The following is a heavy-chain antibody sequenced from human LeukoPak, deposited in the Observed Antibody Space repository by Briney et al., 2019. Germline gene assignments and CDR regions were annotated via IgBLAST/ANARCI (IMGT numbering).Heavy chain of an antibody. CDR1: GFTFDDYA. CDR2: ISGDGGST. J-gene: IGHJ4*02. V-gene: IGHV3-43*02. Sequence: PRGSLRLSCAASGFTFDDYAMHWVRQAPGKGLEWVSLISGDGGSTYFADSVKGRFTISRDNSKNSLYLQMNSLRTEDTALYYCAQVVGSGTYYKLYFDYWGQGTLVTVSS. D-gene: IGHD3-10*01. CDR3: AQVVGSGTYYKLYFDY.